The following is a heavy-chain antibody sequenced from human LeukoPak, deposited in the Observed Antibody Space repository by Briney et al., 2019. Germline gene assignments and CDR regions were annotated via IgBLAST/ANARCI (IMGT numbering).Heavy chain of an antibody. Sequence: HPGRSLRLSCTASGFTFGDYAMSWVRQAPGKGLEWVGFIRSKAYGGTTEYAASVKGRFTISRDDSKSIAYLQMNSLKTEDTAVYYCTRDPSIAVASYYYYYYYMDVWGKGTTVTVSS. D-gene: IGHD6-19*01. V-gene: IGHV3-49*04. CDR2: IRSKAYGGTT. J-gene: IGHJ6*03. CDR3: TRDPSIAVASYYYYYYYMDV. CDR1: GFTFGDYA.